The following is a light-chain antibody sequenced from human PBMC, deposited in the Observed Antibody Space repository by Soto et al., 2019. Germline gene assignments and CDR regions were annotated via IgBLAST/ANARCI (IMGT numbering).Light chain of an antibody. CDR3: QQYNNWPRAT. J-gene: IGKJ4*01. V-gene: IGKV3-15*01. CDR2: RTY. CDR1: QTIDNT. Sequence: LMTQSPATLSLSPGERATLSCRDSQTIDNTLAWYQRKPGQAPRLLMFRTYTRATGVPATFSVSGSGTEFNLTISSLQSEDFAVYYGQQYNNWPRATFGGGTKVDIK.